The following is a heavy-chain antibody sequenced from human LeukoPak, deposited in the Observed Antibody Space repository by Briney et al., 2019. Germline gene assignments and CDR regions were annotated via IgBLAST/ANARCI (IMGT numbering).Heavy chain of an antibody. CDR3: ARESITIFGVVFD. J-gene: IGHJ4*02. CDR1: GFTFISYS. Sequence: SGGSLRLSCAASGFTFISYSMNWVRQAPGKGLEWVSSISSSSYIYYADSVKGRFTISRDNAENSLYLQMNSLRAEDTAVYYCARESITIFGVVFDWGQGTLVTVSS. V-gene: IGHV3-21*01. CDR2: ISSSSYI. D-gene: IGHD3-3*01.